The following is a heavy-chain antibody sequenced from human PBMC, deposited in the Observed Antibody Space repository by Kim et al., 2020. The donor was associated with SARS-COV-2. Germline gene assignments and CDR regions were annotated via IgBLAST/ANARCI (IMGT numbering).Heavy chain of an antibody. V-gene: IGHV4-59*01. CDR2: IYYSGST. CDR1: GGSISSYY. Sequence: SETLSLTCTVSGGSISSYYWSWIRQPPGKGLEWIGYIYYSGSTNYNSSLKSRVTISVDTSKNQFSLKLSSVTAADTAVYYCARRSYDSSGYYFDYWGQGTLVTVSS. J-gene: IGHJ4*02. D-gene: IGHD3-22*01. CDR3: ARRSYDSSGYYFDY.